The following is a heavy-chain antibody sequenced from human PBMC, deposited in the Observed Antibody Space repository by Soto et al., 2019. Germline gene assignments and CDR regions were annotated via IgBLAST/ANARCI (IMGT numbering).Heavy chain of an antibody. J-gene: IGHJ6*02. D-gene: IGHD2-2*01. CDR2: IKVDGTES. Sequence: GGSLRLSCAASGFSFHNLWMSWVRQSPGKGLEWVANIKVDGTESNYVDSVKGRFTISRDNAKKSVYLQMNTLRAEDTAVYYCARDRPSRDSYYYGLDVWGQGTTVTVSS. V-gene: IGHV3-7*01. CDR3: ARDRPSRDSYYYGLDV. CDR1: GFSFHNLW.